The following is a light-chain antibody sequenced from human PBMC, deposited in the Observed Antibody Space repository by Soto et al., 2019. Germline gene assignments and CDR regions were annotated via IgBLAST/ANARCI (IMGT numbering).Light chain of an antibody. V-gene: IGLV2-14*01. J-gene: IGLJ2*01. CDR1: SSDVGGYNY. Sequence: QSVLTQPASVSGSPGQSITISCTGTSSDVGGYNYVSWYQQHPGKAPKLMIYEVSNRPSGVSNRFSGSKSGNTAALTISGFQAEDEADYYCSSYTSISTVFGGGTKLTVL. CDR3: SSYTSISTV. CDR2: EVS.